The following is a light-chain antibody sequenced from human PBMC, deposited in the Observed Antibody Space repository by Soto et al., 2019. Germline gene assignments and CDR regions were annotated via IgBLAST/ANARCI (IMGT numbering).Light chain of an antibody. J-gene: IGLJ1*01. CDR1: SSDVGGYNY. V-gene: IGLV2-14*01. Sequence: QSALTQPASVSGSPGQSITISCTGTSSDVGGYNYVSWYQQHPGKAPKFMIYDVSNRPSGVSNRFSGSKSGNTASLTISGLPAEDEADYYCSSYTTSNTRQIVFGTGTKLTVX. CDR3: SSYTTSNTRQIV. CDR2: DVS.